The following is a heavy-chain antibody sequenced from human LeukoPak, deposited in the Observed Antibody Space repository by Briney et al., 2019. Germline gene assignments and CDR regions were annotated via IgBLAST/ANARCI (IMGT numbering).Heavy chain of an antibody. CDR1: GFTFSSYG. V-gene: IGHV3-30*03. J-gene: IGHJ6*02. CDR2: ISYDGSNK. Sequence: GGSLRLSCAASGFTFSSYGMHWVRQAPGKGLEWVAVISYDGSNKYYADSVKGRFTISRDNSKNTLYLQMNSLRAEDTAVYYCAXDHYYGDYAPYYYGMDVWGQGTTVTVSS. D-gene: IGHD4-17*01. CDR3: AXDHYYGDYAPYYYGMDV.